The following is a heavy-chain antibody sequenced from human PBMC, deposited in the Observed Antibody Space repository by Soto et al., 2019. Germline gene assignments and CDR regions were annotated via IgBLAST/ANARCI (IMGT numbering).Heavy chain of an antibody. Sequence: SVKVSCKASGGTFSSYAISWVRQAPGQGLEWMGGIIPIFGTANYAQKFQGRVTITADESTSTAYMELSSLRSEDTAVYYCARAAPPRSSGYYYAADYWGQGTRVTVSS. D-gene: IGHD3-22*01. CDR2: IIPIFGTA. CDR1: GGTFSSYA. CDR3: ARAAPPRSSGYYYAADY. V-gene: IGHV1-69*13. J-gene: IGHJ4*02.